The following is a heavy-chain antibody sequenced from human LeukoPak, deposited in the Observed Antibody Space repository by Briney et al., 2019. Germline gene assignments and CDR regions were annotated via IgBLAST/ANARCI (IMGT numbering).Heavy chain of an antibody. CDR3: ARKDSSPRTFDY. CDR2: IKEDGSEK. CDR1: GISFSNYW. D-gene: IGHD3-22*01. V-gene: IGHV3-7*01. J-gene: IGHJ4*02. Sequence: PGGSLRLSCAASGISFSNYWMSWVRQAPGKGLEWVANIKEDGSEKNYVDSVKGRFTISRGNAKNSLYLQMNSPRAEDTAVYYCARKDSSPRTFDYWGQGTLVTVSS.